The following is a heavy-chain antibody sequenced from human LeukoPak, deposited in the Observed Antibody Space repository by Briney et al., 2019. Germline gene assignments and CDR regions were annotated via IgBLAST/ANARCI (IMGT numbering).Heavy chain of an antibody. CDR1: GGSISSYY. V-gene: IGHV4-59*08. Sequence: PSETLSLTCTVSGGSISSYYWSWIRQPPGKGLEWIGYIYYSGSTNYNPSLESRVTISVDTSKNQFSLKLSSVTAADTAVYYCARHEGDGYLTEFSPFDYWGQGTLVTVSS. D-gene: IGHD5-12*01. CDR3: ARHEGDGYLTEFSPFDY. J-gene: IGHJ4*02. CDR2: IYYSGST.